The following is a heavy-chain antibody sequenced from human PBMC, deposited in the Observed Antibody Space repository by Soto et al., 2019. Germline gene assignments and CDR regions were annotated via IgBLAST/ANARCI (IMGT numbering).Heavy chain of an antibody. Sequence: VQLLESGGDLVHPGGSLRLSCAASGFAFSSHPMSWVRQAPERGLEWVSGISDGGDLTYNADSVKGRFTISRDNSKNILFLQMNSQRAEDTALYYCARRAFGSSRSFDLWGQGTMVTVSS. CDR2: ISDGGDLT. CDR3: ARRAFGSSRSFDL. J-gene: IGHJ3*01. D-gene: IGHD6-6*01. CDR1: GFAFSSHP. V-gene: IGHV3-23*01.